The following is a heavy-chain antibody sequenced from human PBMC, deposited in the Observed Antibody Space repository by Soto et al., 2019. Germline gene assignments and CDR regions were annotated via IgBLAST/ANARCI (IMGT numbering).Heavy chain of an antibody. J-gene: IGHJ6*02. Sequence: QVQVVESGGGVVQPGRSLRLSCAASRFTFNTYAMHWVRQAPGKGLEWVAVMSYDGSHKYYADSVQGRFTISRDSSENTMDLQMNILRAEDTAVYYCAREMVAPSDHYYGLDVWGQGTTVTVSS. CDR2: MSYDGSHK. V-gene: IGHV3-30-3*01. CDR1: RFTFNTYA. D-gene: IGHD2-15*01. CDR3: AREMVAPSDHYYGLDV.